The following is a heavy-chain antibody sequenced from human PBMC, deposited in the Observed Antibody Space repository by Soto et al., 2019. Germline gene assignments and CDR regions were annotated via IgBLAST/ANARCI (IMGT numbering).Heavy chain of an antibody. CDR1: GGSISSYY. CDR2: IYYSGST. D-gene: IGHD2-15*01. Sequence: QVQLQESGPGLVKPSETLSLTCTVSGGSISSYYWSWIRQPPGKGLEWIGYIYYSGSTNYNPSLKSRVTISVDTSKNQFSLKLSSVTAADTAVYYCARSGCSGGSCYSGLGYFDYWGQGTLVTVSS. CDR3: ARSGCSGGSCYSGLGYFDY. V-gene: IGHV4-59*01. J-gene: IGHJ4*02.